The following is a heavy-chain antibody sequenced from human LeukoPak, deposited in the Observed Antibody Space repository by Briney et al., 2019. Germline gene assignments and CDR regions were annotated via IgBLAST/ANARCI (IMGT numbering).Heavy chain of an antibody. D-gene: IGHD5-18*01. J-gene: IGHJ4*02. CDR3: ARDKQPGDY. CDR1: GGSISSSNW. CDR2: IYHSGST. V-gene: IGHV4-4*02. Sequence: SETLSLTCAVSGGSISSSNWWSWVRQPPGKGLERIGEIYHSGSTNYNPSLKSRVTISVDTSKNQFSLKLSSVTAADTAVYYCARDKQPGDYWGQGTLVTVSS.